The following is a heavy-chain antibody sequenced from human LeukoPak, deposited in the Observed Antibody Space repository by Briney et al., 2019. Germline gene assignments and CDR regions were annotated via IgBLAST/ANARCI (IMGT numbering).Heavy chain of an antibody. V-gene: IGHV1-2*02. D-gene: IGHD3-22*01. Sequence: VSVRVSCEASVYTFTVYYLHCVRRARGRGRVWGGWVNHKSGGTNYAQKFQGRVTMTRDTAISTPYMELRRLRSDDTAVYYCATARNHCYDSNGQSAFDYWGQGTMVTVSS. CDR2: VNHKSGGT. CDR3: ATARNHCYDSNGQSAFDY. CDR1: VYTFTVYY. J-gene: IGHJ4*02.